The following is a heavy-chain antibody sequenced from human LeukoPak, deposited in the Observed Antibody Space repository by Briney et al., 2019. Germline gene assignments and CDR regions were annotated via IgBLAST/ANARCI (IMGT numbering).Heavy chain of an antibody. CDR3: AKDDCPVIYYYYGMDV. V-gene: IGHV3-23*01. D-gene: IGHD2-8*02. CDR2: ISGSGGST. CDR1: GFTFSSYA. J-gene: IGHJ6*02. Sequence: GGSLRLSCAASGFTFSSYAMSWVRQAPGKGLEWVSAISGSGGSTYYAGSVKGRFTISRDNSKNTLYLQMNSLRAEDTAVYYCAKDDCPVIYYYYGMDVWGQGTTVTVSS.